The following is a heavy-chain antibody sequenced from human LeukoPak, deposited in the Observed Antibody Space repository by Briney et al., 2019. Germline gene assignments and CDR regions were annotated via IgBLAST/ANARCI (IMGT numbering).Heavy chain of an antibody. CDR2: INPNSGGT. V-gene: IGHV1-2*02. CDR3: ARDLRGFLTWWFDP. Sequence: GASVKVSCKASGYTFTGYYMHWVRQAPGQGLEWMGWINPNSGGTNYAQKFQGRVTMTRDTSISTAYMELSRLRSDDTAVYYSARDLRGFLTWWFDPWGQGTLVTVSS. D-gene: IGHD3-10*01. CDR1: GYTFTGYY. J-gene: IGHJ5*02.